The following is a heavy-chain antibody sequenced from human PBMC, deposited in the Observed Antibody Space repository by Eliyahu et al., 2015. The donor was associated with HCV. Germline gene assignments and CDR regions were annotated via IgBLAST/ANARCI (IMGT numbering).Heavy chain of an antibody. D-gene: IGHD6-13*01. CDR2: EPYSGNT. Sequence: QVQLVQSGAEVKKPGASVKVSCKASGYTFTSYDINWVRQATGQGLWVVGLVEPYSGNTGYAQKFQGRVTMTRNTSISTAYMELSSLRSEDTAVYYCARGLFRAPEYSSSWSRTRHFDYWGQGTLVTVSS. CDR1: GYTFTSYD. V-gene: IGHV1-8*01. J-gene: IGHJ4*02. CDR3: ARGLFRAPEYSSSWSRTRHFDY.